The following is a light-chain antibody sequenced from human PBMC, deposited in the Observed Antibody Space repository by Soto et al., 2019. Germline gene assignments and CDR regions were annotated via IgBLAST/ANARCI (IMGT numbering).Light chain of an antibody. J-gene: IGKJ1*01. Sequence: IQMTQSPPTLYATVGERVIITCRASQSISSWLAWYQQKPGKAPNLLIYKASSLESGVPSRFSGSGSGTEFTLTISSLQPDDSATYYCQQYNTYSTLGQGAEVDI. V-gene: IGKV1-5*03. CDR2: KAS. CDR1: QSISSW. CDR3: QQYNTYST.